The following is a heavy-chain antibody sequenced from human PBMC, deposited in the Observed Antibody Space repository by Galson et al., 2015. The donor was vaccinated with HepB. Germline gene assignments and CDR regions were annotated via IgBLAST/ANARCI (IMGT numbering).Heavy chain of an antibody. Sequence: SVKVSCKASGYTFHSYAMNWVRQAPGQGLEWMGWINTDTGNPTYAQGFTGRFVFSLDTSVTTAYLRISSLKAENTAVYYCARTPYYGSGSHSNAWFDPWGQGTLVTVSS. CDR1: GYTFHSYA. D-gene: IGHD3-10*01. CDR2: INTDTGNP. V-gene: IGHV7-4-1*02. CDR3: ARTPYYGSGSHSNAWFDP. J-gene: IGHJ5*02.